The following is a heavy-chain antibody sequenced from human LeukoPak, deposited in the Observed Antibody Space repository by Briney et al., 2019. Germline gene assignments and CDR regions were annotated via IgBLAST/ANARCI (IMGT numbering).Heavy chain of an antibody. CDR2: ISSNGGST. Sequence: GGSLRLSCAASGFTFSSYAMHWVRQAPGKGLEYVSAISSNGGSTYYADSVKGRFTISRDNSKNTLYLQMSSLRAEDTAVYYCVKDPRDYVWEFDYWGQGTLVTVSS. D-gene: IGHD3-16*01. J-gene: IGHJ4*02. V-gene: IGHV3-64D*06. CDR3: VKDPRDYVWEFDY. CDR1: GFTFSSYA.